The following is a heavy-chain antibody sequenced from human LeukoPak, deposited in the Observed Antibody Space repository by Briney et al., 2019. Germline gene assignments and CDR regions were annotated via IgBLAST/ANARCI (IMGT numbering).Heavy chain of an antibody. Sequence: ASVKVSCKASGYTFTGDYMHWVRQAPGQGLEWMGRINPNSGVTNYAQKFQGRVTMTRDTSISTAYMELSRLRSDDTAVYYCATYYDFWSGYYTYYFDYWGQGTLVTVSS. J-gene: IGHJ4*02. CDR1: GYTFTGDY. V-gene: IGHV1-2*06. D-gene: IGHD3-3*01. CDR2: INPNSGVT. CDR3: ATYYDFWSGYYTYYFDY.